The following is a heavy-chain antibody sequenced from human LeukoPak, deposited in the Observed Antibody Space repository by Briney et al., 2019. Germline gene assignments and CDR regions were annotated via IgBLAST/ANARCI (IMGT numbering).Heavy chain of an antibody. CDR3: AKDLGVGFGGYY. Sequence: GGSLRLSCAASGFTFSSYAMSWVRQVPGKGLEWVSAISGSGGSTYYADSVKGRFTISRDNSKNTLYLQMNSLRAEDTAVYYCAKDLGVGFGGYYWGQGTLVTVSS. J-gene: IGHJ4*02. V-gene: IGHV3-23*01. CDR2: ISGSGGST. D-gene: IGHD3-10*01. CDR1: GFTFSSYA.